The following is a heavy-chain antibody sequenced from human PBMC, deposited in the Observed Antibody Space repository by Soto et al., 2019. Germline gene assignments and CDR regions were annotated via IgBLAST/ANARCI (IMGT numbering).Heavy chain of an antibody. J-gene: IGHJ4*02. V-gene: IGHV3-23*01. CDR3: AKRSPSGTYYFHS. CDR2: RTGDLL. CDR1: GFTFNSYA. D-gene: IGHD1-26*01. Sequence: GGSLRPSSYDSGFTFNSYAMIWVRQGPGKGLEWVSSRTGDLLYADSVKGRFTISRDNSRNPLYLQMNTLRTEDTAIYYCAKRSPSGTYYFHSWGQGTLATVSS.